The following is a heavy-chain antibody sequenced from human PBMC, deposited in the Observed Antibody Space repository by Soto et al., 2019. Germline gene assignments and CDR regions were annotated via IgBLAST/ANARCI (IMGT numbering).Heavy chain of an antibody. CDR3: AKEIAVAGDLDY. Sequence: HPGGSLRLSCVASGFTFRSYGIHWVRQAPGKGLEWVGVISSDGETKYYADFVKGRFTISRDNSKNTLYLQMDSLRPEDTAVYYCAKEIAVAGDLDYWGHGTLVTVSS. J-gene: IGHJ4*01. CDR2: ISSDGETK. CDR1: GFTFRSYG. V-gene: IGHV3-30*18. D-gene: IGHD6-19*01.